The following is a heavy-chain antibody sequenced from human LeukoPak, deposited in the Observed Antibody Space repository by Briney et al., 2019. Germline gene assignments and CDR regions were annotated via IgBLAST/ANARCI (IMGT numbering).Heavy chain of an antibody. V-gene: IGHV4-38-2*02. Sequence: KSSETLSLTCTVSGYSISSGYYWGWIRQPPGKGLEWIGSIYHSGSTYYNPSLKSRVTISVDTSKNQFSLKLSSVTAADTAVYYCARGSPPRRNYDSRGYYSYYFDYWGQGTLVTVSS. CDR1: GYSISSGYY. CDR3: ARGSPPRRNYDSRGYYSYYFDY. CDR2: IYHSGST. J-gene: IGHJ4*02. D-gene: IGHD3-22*01.